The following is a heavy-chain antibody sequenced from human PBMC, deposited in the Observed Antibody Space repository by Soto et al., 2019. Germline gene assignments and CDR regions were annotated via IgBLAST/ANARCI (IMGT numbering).Heavy chain of an antibody. V-gene: IGHV4-30-2*01. Sequence: PSETLSLTCAVSGCSISSGGYSWSWIRQPPGKGLEWIGYIYHSGSTYYNPSLKSRVTISVDKSKNQFSLKLSSVTAADTAVYYCARVSGSYYYGMDVWGQGTTVTVSS. CDR3: ARVSGSYYYGMDV. D-gene: IGHD1-26*01. CDR2: IYHSGST. CDR1: GCSISSGGYS. J-gene: IGHJ6*02.